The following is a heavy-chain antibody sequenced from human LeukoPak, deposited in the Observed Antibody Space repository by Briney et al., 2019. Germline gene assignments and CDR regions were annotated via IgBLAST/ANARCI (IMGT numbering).Heavy chain of an antibody. CDR3: ARRHRVYSSSWDDAFDI. V-gene: IGHV1-8*01. D-gene: IGHD6-13*01. CDR1: GYTLTSYD. Sequence: ASVNVSCKASGYTLTSYDINWVRQAPAQGLEWMGWMNPNSGNTGYAQKFQGRVTMTRNTSISTAYMELSSLRSEDTAVYYCARRHRVYSSSWDDAFDIWGQGTMVTVSS. J-gene: IGHJ3*02. CDR2: MNPNSGNT.